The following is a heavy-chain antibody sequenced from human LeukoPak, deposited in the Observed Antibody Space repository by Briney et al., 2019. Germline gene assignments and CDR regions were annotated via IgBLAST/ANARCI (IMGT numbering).Heavy chain of an antibody. CDR3: ARDPSEYFDY. J-gene: IGHJ4*02. Sequence: PGGSLRLSCAASGFTFSRYTMHWARQAPGKGLEWVAVISFYENNAYYADSVKGRFTISRDDSKNTLFLQMNSLTTEDTAVYYCARDPSEYFDYWGQGTLVTVSS. V-gene: IGHV3-30*04. CDR1: GFTFSRYT. CDR2: ISFYENNA.